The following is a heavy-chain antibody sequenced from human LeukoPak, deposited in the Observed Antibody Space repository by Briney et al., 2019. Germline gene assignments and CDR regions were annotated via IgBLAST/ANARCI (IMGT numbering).Heavy chain of an antibody. D-gene: IGHD3-16*01. CDR2: IYYSGRA. V-gene: IGHV4-59*01. J-gene: IGHJ6*02. CDR1: GGSISGYY. Sequence: PSETLSLACTVSGGSISGYYWTRIRQPPGKGLEWIGQIYYSGRADYNPSLKSRITISVDTSKNQISLKLSSVTAADTAIYYCARFGVNYDMDVWGQGTTVTVSS. CDR3: ARFGVNYDMDV.